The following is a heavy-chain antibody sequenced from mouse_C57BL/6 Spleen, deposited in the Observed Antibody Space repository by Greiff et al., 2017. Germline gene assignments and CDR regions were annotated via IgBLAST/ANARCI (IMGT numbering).Heavy chain of an antibody. D-gene: IGHD4-1*01. CDR3: SNWAAYYFDY. Sequence: EVQLQQSGAELVRPGASVKLSCTASGFNIKDDYMHWVKQRPEQGLEWIGWIDPENGDTEYASKFQGKATITADTSSNTAYLQLSSLTSEDTAVYYCSNWAAYYFDYWGQGTTLTVSS. V-gene: IGHV14-4*01. CDR1: GFNIKDDY. J-gene: IGHJ2*01. CDR2: IDPENGDT.